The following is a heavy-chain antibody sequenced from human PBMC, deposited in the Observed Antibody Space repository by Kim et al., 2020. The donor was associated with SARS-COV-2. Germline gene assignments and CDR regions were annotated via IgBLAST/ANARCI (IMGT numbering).Heavy chain of an antibody. CDR3: ALAYNSSGYGDALDA. Sequence: GGSLRLSCSASGFIFRSYPMHWVRQAPGKGLDYVSIILNNGVTTYYADSVKGRFTVSRDNSKNTLSLEMSSLRTEDTALYYCALAYNSSGYGDALDAWG. CDR2: ILNNGVTT. CDR1: GFIFRSYP. J-gene: IGHJ3*01. D-gene: IGHD6-13*01. V-gene: IGHV3-64D*08.